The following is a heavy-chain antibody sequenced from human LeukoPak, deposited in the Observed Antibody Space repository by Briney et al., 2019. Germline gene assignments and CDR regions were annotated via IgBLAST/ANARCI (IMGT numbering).Heavy chain of an antibody. CDR3: ARYDSRGSASTRFDY. CDR1: DYSLGKNYY. CDR2: IYGTGST. J-gene: IGHJ4*02. D-gene: IGHD3-16*01. Sequence: PSETLSLTCAVSDYSLGKNYYWGWIRQPPGKGLGWIGRIYGTGSTSYNPSLMNRVTMSVDTSKNHFSLKLTSVTAADTAVYYCARYDSRGSASTRFDYWGQGILVTISS. V-gene: IGHV4-38-2*01.